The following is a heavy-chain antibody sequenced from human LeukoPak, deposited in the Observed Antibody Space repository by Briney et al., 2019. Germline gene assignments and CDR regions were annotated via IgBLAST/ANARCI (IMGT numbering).Heavy chain of an antibody. V-gene: IGHV4-4*07. J-gene: IGHJ4*02. CDR1: GGSISSYY. CDR2: IYTSGST. Sequence: SETLSLTCTVSGGSISSYYWSWIRQPAGKGLGWIGRIYTSGSTNYNPSLKSRVTMSVDTSKNQFSLKLSSVTAADTAVYYCAREREERGYSYGSYFDYWGQGTLVTVSS. D-gene: IGHD5-18*01. CDR3: AREREERGYSYGSYFDY.